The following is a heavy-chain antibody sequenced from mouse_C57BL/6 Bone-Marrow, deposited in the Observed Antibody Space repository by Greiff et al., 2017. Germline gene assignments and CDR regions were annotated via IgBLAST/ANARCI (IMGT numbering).Heavy chain of an antibody. V-gene: IGHV1-55*01. CDR3: AMYDYDGDY. D-gene: IGHD2-4*01. CDR1: GYTFPRYW. CDR2: IYPGSGST. J-gene: IGHJ2*01. Sequence: QVQLQQPGAELVKPGASVKMSCQASGYTFPRYWITWVKQRPGQGLEWIGDIYPGSGSTNYNEKFKSKATLTVDTSSSTAYMQLSSLTSEDAAVYYCAMYDYDGDYWGQGTTLTVSS.